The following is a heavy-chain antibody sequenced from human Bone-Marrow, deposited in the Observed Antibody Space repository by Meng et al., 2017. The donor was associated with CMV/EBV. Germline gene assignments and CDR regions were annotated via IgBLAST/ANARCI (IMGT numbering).Heavy chain of an antibody. CDR3: ARAYFDIFLHAD. D-gene: IGHD3-9*01. J-gene: IGHJ4*02. Sequence: ASVKVSCKASGYTFTDYYVHWVRQAPGQRLEWMGWIIPNSGVTDYAQKFRGRVTMTRDTSINTAYMELSRLRSDDTAVYYCARAYFDIFLHADWGQGTLVTVSS. CDR1: GYTFTDYY. CDR2: IIPNSGVT. V-gene: IGHV1-2*02.